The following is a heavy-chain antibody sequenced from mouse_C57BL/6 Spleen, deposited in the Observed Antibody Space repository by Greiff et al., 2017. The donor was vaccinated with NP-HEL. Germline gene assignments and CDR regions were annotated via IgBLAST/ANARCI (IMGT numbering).Heavy chain of an antibody. CDR2: IYPGSGST. D-gene: IGHD6-1*02. J-gene: IGHJ2*01. CDR1: GYTFTSYW. CDR3: ARSQTAKDY. V-gene: IGHV1-55*01. Sequence: VQLQQPGAELVKPGASVKMSCKASGYTFTSYWITWVKQRPGQGLEWIGDIYPGSGSTYYNEKFKSKATLTVDKSSSTDYMQLSSLTSEDSAVYYCARSQTAKDYWGQGTTLTVSS.